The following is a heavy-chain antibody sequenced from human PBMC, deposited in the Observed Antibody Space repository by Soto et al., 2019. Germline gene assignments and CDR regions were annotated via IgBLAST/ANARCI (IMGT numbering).Heavy chain of an antibody. CDR3: ARGRLISLYYFDY. CDR2: IGTAGDT. CDR1: GFTFSNSD. J-gene: IGHJ4*02. V-gene: IGHV3-13*01. Sequence: GGSQRLSCASCGFTFSNSDMPGVRQVTEKGLEWVSTIGTAGDTYYPGSVKGRFTISRENAKNSLYLQMNSLRAEDTAVYYCARGRLISLYYFDYWGQGTLVTVSS. D-gene: IGHD2-15*01.